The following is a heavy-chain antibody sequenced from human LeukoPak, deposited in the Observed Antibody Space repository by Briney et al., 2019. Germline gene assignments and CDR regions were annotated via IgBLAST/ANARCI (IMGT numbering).Heavy chain of an antibody. Sequence: PGGSLRLSCAASGFNFNSYWMSWVRQAPGKGLEWVSSISSSSSYIYYADSVKGRFTISRDNAKNSLYLQMNSLRAEDTAVYYCARWHILTATLDYWGQGTLVTVSS. CDR2: ISSSSSYI. D-gene: IGHD3-9*01. V-gene: IGHV3-21*01. CDR1: GFNFNSYW. CDR3: ARWHILTATLDY. J-gene: IGHJ4*02.